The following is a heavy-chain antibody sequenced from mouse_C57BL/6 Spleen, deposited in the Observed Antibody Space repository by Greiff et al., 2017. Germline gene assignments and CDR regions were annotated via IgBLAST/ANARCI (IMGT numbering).Heavy chain of an antibody. D-gene: IGHD2-4*01. CDR3: ARGYDYEGFAY. J-gene: IGHJ3*01. CDR2: IYPRSGNT. Sequence: QVQLQQSGAELARPGASVKLSCKASGYTFTSYGISWVKQRTGQGLEWIGEIYPRSGNTYYNEKFKGKATLTADKSSSTAYMVLRSLTSEDSAVYFCARGYDYEGFAYWGQGTLVTVSA. V-gene: IGHV1-81*01. CDR1: GYTFTSYG.